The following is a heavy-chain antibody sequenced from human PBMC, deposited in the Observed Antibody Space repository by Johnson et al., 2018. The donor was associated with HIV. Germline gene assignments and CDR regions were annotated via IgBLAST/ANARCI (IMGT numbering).Heavy chain of an antibody. D-gene: IGHD3-10*01. V-gene: IGHV3-30-3*01. CDR3: AREWKGRWFGEEKAFDI. CDR2: ISYDGSNK. Sequence: QVQLVESGGGVVQPGRSLRLSCAASGFTFSSYAMHWVRQAPGKGLEWVAVISYDGSNKYYADSVKGRFTISRDNYKKKLYLHMNSLRPEDTAVYYCAREWKGRWFGEEKAFDIWGQGTMVTVSS. J-gene: IGHJ3*02. CDR1: GFTFSSYA.